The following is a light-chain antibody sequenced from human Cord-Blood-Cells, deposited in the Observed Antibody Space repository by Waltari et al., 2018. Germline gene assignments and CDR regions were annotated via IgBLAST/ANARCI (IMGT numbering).Light chain of an antibody. CDR1: SSYVGGYNY. Sequence: QSALTQPASVSGSPGQSITISCTGTSSYVGGYNYVSWYQQHPGKDPKLSIYDVSNRPSGVSNSFYGSKPGNTAPLTISGLQAEAESDYYCSSYTSSSTWVFGGGTKLTVL. CDR2: DVS. CDR3: SSYTSSSTWV. J-gene: IGLJ3*02. V-gene: IGLV2-14*03.